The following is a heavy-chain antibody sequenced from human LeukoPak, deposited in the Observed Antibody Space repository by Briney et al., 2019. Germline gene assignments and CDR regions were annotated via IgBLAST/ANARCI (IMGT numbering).Heavy chain of an antibody. CDR2: INPSDGST. J-gene: IGHJ3*02. Sequence: ASVKVSCKASGYTFTSYYMHWVRQAPGQGLEWMGKINPSDGSTRYAQKFQGRVTMTRDMSTSTVYMELSSLRSEDTAVYYCARPSTTVLGDAFDIWGQGTMVTVSS. D-gene: IGHD4-17*01. CDR1: GYTFTSYY. CDR3: ARPSTTVLGDAFDI. V-gene: IGHV1-46*01.